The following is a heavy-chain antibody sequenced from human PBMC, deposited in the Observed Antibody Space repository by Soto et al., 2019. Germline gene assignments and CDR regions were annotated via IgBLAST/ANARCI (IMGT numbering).Heavy chain of an antibody. V-gene: IGHV1-69*13. J-gene: IGHJ5*02. CDR3: ARGTTRGWLQLPWLDP. CDR1: GGTFSSYA. D-gene: IGHD5-12*01. CDR2: IIPIFGTA. Sequence: GASVKVSCKASGGTFSSYAISWVRQAPGQGLEWMGGIIPIFGTANYAQKFRGRVTITADESTSTAYMELSSLRSEDTAVYYCARGTTRGWLQLPWLDPWGQGTLVTVS.